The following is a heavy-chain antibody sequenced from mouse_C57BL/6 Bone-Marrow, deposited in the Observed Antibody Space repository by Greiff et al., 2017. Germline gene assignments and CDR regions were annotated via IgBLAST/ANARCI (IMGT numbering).Heavy chain of an antibody. CDR3: AREGLEGYAMDY. CDR2: INYDGSST. CDR1: GFTFSDYY. Sequence: EVKLVESEGGLVQPGSSMKLSCTASGFTFSDYYMAWVRQVPEKGLEWVANINYDGSSTYYLDSLKSRFIISRDNAKNILYLQMSSLKSEDTATYYCAREGLEGYAMDYWGQGTSVTVSS. J-gene: IGHJ4*01. D-gene: IGHD6-1*01. V-gene: IGHV5-16*01.